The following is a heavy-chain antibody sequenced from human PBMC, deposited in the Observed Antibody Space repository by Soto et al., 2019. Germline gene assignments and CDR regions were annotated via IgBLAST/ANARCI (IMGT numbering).Heavy chain of an antibody. CDR2: IIPIFGTA. Sequence: QVQLVQSGAEVKKPGSSVKVSCKASGGTFSSYAISWVRQAPGQGLEWMGGIIPIFGTANYAQKFQGRVTITADESTSTAYMELSSLRSEDTAVYYCGRDKGGGYCSSTSCYTEGWFDPWGQGTLVTVSS. J-gene: IGHJ5*02. D-gene: IGHD2-2*02. CDR3: GRDKGGGYCSSTSCYTEGWFDP. V-gene: IGHV1-69*01. CDR1: GGTFSSYA.